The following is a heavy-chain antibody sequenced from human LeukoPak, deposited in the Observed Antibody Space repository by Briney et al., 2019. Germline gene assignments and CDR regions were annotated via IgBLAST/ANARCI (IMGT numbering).Heavy chain of an antibody. CDR1: EYTFTEFS. D-gene: IGHD1-26*01. J-gene: IGHJ4*02. CDR3: ARGAWSVGTTKLYYFHY. V-gene: IGHV1-2*02. CDR2: INPNSGDT. Sequence: GASVKVSCKASEYTFTEFSMHAVRQAPGQGLEWMGWINPNSGDTNYAQKFQGRVTMTRDPSISTAYMALSRLRPDDTAVYYCARGAWSVGTTKLYYFHYWGQGTLVTVSS.